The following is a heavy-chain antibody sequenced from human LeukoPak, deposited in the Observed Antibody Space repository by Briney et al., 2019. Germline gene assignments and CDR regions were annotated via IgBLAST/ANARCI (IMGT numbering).Heavy chain of an antibody. CDR1: GGSISSYY. D-gene: IGHD6-13*01. CDR3: ARVIAAAGYNWYDP. V-gene: IGHV4-4*07. J-gene: IGHJ5*02. Sequence: PSETLSLTCTVSGGSISSYYWSWIRQPAGKGLEWIGRTYTSGSTNYNPSLKSRVTMSVDTSKNQFSLKLSSVTAADTAVYYCARVIAAAGYNWYDPWGQGTLVTVSS. CDR2: TYTSGST.